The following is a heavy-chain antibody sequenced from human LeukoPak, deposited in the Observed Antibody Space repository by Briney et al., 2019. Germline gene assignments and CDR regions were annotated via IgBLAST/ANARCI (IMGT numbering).Heavy chain of an antibody. Sequence: GGSLRLSCAASGFTFSSYWMSWVRQAPGKGLEWGDNIKQDGSEKYYVDSVKGRFTISRDNAKNSLYLQMNSLRAEDTAVYYCARHLRWRTSFSPFDYWGQGTLVTVSS. CDR1: GFTFSSYW. CDR3: ARHLRWRTSFSPFDY. V-gene: IGHV3-7*01. J-gene: IGHJ4*02. CDR2: IKQDGSEK. D-gene: IGHD3/OR15-3a*01.